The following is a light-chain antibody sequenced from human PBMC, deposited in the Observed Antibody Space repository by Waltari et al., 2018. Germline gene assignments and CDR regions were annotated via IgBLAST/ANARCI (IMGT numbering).Light chain of an antibody. CDR3: QHYVRLPAT. J-gene: IGKJ1*01. CDR2: HTS. Sequence: EIVLTQSPGTLSLSQGERATLSCWASQSVGKYLAWYQQKPGQAPRLLIYHTSNRATGIPDRFSGSGSGTDFSLTISRLEPEDFAVYYCQHYVRLPATFGQGTKVEI. CDR1: QSVGKY. V-gene: IGKV3-20*01.